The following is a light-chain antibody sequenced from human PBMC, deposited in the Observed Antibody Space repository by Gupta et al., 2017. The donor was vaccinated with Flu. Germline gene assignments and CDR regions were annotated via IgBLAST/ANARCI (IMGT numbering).Light chain of an antibody. V-gene: IGKV1-39*01. CDR2: AAS. J-gene: IGKJ2*01. CDR1: QSISSY. Sequence: DIQMTQSPSSLSASVGDRVTITCRASQSISSYLNWYQQKPGKAPKFLIYAASNLQSGVPSRFSGSGSGTDFTLTISSLQPEDFATYYCQQSYSTPTFGQGTKLEIK. CDR3: QQSYSTPT.